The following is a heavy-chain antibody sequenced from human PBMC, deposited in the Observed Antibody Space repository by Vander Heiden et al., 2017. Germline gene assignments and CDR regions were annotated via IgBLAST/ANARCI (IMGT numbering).Heavy chain of an antibody. CDR3: ARYWSTSGWFDA. D-gene: IGHD2-2*01. V-gene: IGHV3-48*02. CDR2: ISGAGSTI. Sequence: EVQLVASGGGLVQPGGALRLSCAASGFTFSNYNMNWVRQAPGKGLEWVSYISGAGSTIYYADSVKGRFTISRDNAKNSLYLQMDSLRDEDTAVYYCARYWSTSGWFDAWGQGTLVTVSS. CDR1: GFTFSNYN. J-gene: IGHJ5*02.